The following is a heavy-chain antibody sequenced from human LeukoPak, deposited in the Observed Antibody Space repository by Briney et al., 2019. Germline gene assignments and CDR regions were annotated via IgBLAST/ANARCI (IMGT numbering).Heavy chain of an antibody. Sequence: QPGGSLRLSCAASGFIFRSYSMNWVRQAPGKGLEWVSYISGGSTTIYYADSVKGRFTVSRDNAKNSLYLQMNSLRAEDTAVYYCAELGITMIGGVWGKGTTVTISS. V-gene: IGHV3-48*04. CDR2: ISGGSTTI. CDR3: AELGITMIGGV. CDR1: GFIFRSYS. J-gene: IGHJ6*04. D-gene: IGHD3-10*02.